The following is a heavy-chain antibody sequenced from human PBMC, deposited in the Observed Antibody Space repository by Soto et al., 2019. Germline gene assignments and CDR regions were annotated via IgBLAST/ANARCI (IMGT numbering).Heavy chain of an antibody. D-gene: IGHD3-22*01. V-gene: IGHV3-53*01. Sequence: PGGSLRLSCAASGFTVSSNYMSWVRQAPVNGLEWVSVIYSGGSTYYADSVKGRFTISRDNSKNTLYLQMNSLRAEDTAVYYCAREKPYYYDSSGPGPFDIWGQATMVT. CDR2: IYSGGST. J-gene: IGHJ3*02. CDR1: GFTVSSNY. CDR3: AREKPYYYDSSGPGPFDI.